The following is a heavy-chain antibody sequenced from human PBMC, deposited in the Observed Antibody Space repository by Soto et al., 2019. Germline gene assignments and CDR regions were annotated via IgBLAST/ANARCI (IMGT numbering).Heavy chain of an antibody. CDR2: IKQDGSEK. J-gene: IGHJ6*02. V-gene: IGHV3-7*01. D-gene: IGHD3-22*01. CDR1: GFTFSSYW. CDR3: ASRLVSIRSGYHYYYGMDV. Sequence: GGSLRLSCAASGFTFSSYWMSWVRQAPGKGLEWVANIKQDGSEKYYVDSVKGRFTISRDNAKNSLYLQMNSLRAEDTAVYYCASRLVSIRSGYHYYYGMDVWGQGTTVTVSS.